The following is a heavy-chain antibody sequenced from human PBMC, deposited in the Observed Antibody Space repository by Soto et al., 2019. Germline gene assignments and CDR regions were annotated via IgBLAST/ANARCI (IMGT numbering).Heavy chain of an antibody. CDR2: ISGSGGST. CDR1: GFTFSSYA. D-gene: IGHD5-18*01. CDR3: AKGRGIQLWYDY. V-gene: IGHV3-23*01. J-gene: IGHJ4*02. Sequence: PGGPLRLSCAASGFTFSSYAMSWVRQAPGKGLEWVSAISGSGGSTYYADSVKGRFTISRDNSKNTLYLQMNSLRAEDTAVYYCAKGRGIQLWYDYWGQGTLVTVSS.